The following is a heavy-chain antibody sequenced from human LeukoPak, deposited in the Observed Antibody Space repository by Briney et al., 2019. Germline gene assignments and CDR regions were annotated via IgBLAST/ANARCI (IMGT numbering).Heavy chain of an antibody. CDR2: IDNSGYAT. V-gene: IGHV3-23*01. CDR1: GFPFNSYA. Sequence: GGSLRLSCEVSGFPFNSYAINWVRQAPGKGLEWVSGIDNSGYATYHADSVKGRFTISRDNAKDTLYMQMNGLRVEDTAVYYCARVSIRTQNFDYWGQGTRVTVSS. CDR3: ARVSIRTQNFDY. J-gene: IGHJ4*02. D-gene: IGHD2-21*01.